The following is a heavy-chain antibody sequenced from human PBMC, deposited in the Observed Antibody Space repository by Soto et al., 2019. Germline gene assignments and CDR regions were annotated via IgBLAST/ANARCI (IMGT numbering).Heavy chain of an antibody. V-gene: IGHV3-30-3*01. CDR3: ARENYGVIYFDY. D-gene: IGHD4-17*01. CDR1: GFTFSSYA. J-gene: IGHJ4*02. CDR2: ISYDGSNK. Sequence: QVQLVESGGGVVQPGRSLILSCAASGFTFSSYAMHWVRQAPGKGLEWVAVISYDGSNKYYADSVKGRFTISRDNSKNTLYLQMNSLRAEDTAVYYCARENYGVIYFDYWGQGTLVTVSS.